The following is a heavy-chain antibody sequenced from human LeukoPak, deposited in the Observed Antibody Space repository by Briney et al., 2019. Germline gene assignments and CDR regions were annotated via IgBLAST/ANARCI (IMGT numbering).Heavy chain of an antibody. D-gene: IGHD3-9*01. V-gene: IGHV3-23*01. CDR2: ISGSGGST. J-gene: IGHJ4*02. CDR1: GFTFSSYA. Sequence: PGGSLRLACAASGFTFSSYAMSWVGQAPGKGLEWVSAISGSGGSTYYADSVKGRFTISRDNSKNTLYLQMNSLRAEDTAVYYCAKDQQVLRYFDWSMGDYFDYWGQGTLVTVSS. CDR3: AKDQQVLRYFDWSMGDYFDY.